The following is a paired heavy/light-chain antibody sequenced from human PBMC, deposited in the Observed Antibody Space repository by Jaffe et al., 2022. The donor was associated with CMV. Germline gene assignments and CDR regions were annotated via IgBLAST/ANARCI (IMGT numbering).Heavy chain of an antibody. CDR1: GFTVSSYW. CDR3: ARAPMLRGLPRFDS. D-gene: IGHD3-10*01. J-gene: IGHJ4*02. CDR2: IQKDGNEQ. V-gene: IGHV3-7*01. Sequence: EVQLVESGGGLVQPGGSLRLSCGVSGFTVSSYWMSWVRQAPGKGLEWVANIQKDGNEQFYADSVKGRFIISRDNAKNSLYLQMSSLRAADTAVYYCARAPMLRGLPRFDSWGQGALVTVAS.
Light chain of an antibody. CDR1: SSNIGAGYD. J-gene: IGLJ2*01. CDR2: GNI. CDR3: QSYDSSLSAVV. Sequence: QSGVTQPPSVSGAPGQRVTISCTGSSSNIGAGYDVHWYQQFPGTAPKLLIYGNINRPSGVPDRFSGSKSDTSASLVITGLQAEDEADYYCQSYDSSLSAVVFGGGTKVTVL. V-gene: IGLV1-40*01.